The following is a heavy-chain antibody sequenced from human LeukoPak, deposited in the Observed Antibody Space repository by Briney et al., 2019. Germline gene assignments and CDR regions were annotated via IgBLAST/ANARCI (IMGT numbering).Heavy chain of an antibody. CDR1: GFSVSTNY. D-gene: IGHD3-10*01. Sequence: PGGSLRLSCSASGFSVSTNYISWVRQAPGKGLEWVSMIYAGGGTYYADSVKGRFTISRDNSKNTVDLQMNGVRAEGTAVYYCARDRGTLVRGVTDFDYWGQGTLVTVSS. J-gene: IGHJ4*02. CDR2: IYAGGGT. V-gene: IGHV3-66*01. CDR3: ARDRGTLVRGVTDFDY.